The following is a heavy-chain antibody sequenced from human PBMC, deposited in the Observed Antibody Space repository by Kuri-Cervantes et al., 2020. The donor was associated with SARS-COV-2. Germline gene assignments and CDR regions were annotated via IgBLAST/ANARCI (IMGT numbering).Heavy chain of an antibody. CDR3: ARYRAFGAWADAFDI. V-gene: IGHV4-4*07. J-gene: IGHJ3*02. CDR1: GGSISSYY. Sequence: SETLSLTCTVSGGSISSYYWSWIRQPAGKGLEWIGRIYTSGSTNYNPSLKSRVTISVDTSKNQFSPKLSSVTAADTAVYYCARYRAFGAWADAFDIWGQGTMVTVSS. CDR2: IYTSGST. D-gene: IGHD3-10*01.